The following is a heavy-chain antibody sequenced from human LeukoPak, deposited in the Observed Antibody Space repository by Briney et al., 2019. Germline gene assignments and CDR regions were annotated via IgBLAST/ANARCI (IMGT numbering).Heavy chain of an antibody. V-gene: IGHV1-8*01. J-gene: IGHJ6*03. CDR3: AREGYYDTSGYYYMDV. CDR2: MNPNSGNT. CDR1: GYTFTSYD. D-gene: IGHD3-22*01. Sequence: ASVKVSCKASGYTFTSYDINWVRQATGQGLEWMGWMNPNSGNTGYAQKFQGRVTMTRNTSISTAYMELSSLRSEGTAVYYCAREGYYDTSGYYYMDVWGKGTTVTVSS.